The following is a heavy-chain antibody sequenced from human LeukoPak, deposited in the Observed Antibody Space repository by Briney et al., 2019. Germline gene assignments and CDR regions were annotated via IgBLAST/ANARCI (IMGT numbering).Heavy chain of an antibody. V-gene: IGHV3-23*01. J-gene: IGHJ4*02. Sequence: PGGSLRLSCAASGFTFSSYAMSWVRLAPGKGLAWVSVISGSGGSTYYADSVKGRFTVSRDNSRNTLYLQMNSLRAEDTAVYYCAKGRDSSTWYLFDYWGQGTLVTVSS. CDR1: GFTFSSYA. D-gene: IGHD6-13*01. CDR3: AKGRDSSTWYLFDY. CDR2: ISGSGGST.